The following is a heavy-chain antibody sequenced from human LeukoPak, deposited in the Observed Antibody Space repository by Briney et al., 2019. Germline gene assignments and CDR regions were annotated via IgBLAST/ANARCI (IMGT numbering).Heavy chain of an antibody. CDR1: GGSFSGYY. Sequence: SETLSLTCTVYGGSFSGYYWSWIRQPPGKGLEWIGEINHSGSTNYNPSLKSRVTISVDTSKNQFSLKLSSVTAADTAVYYCARGPPYYDILTGYHMGYFDYWGQGTLVTVSS. V-gene: IGHV4-34*01. CDR2: INHSGST. CDR3: ARGPPYYDILTGYHMGYFDY. J-gene: IGHJ4*02. D-gene: IGHD3-9*01.